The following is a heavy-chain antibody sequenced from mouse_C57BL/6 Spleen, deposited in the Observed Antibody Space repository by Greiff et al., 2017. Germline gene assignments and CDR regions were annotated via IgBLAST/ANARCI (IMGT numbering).Heavy chain of an antibody. CDR2: ISYDGSN. V-gene: IGHV3-6*01. J-gene: IGHJ3*01. CDR3: ARASDYSKGAAWFAY. D-gene: IGHD2-5*01. CDR1: GYSITSGYY. Sequence: EVKLVASGPGLVKPSQSLSLTCSVTGYSITSGYYWNWIRQFPGNKLEWMGYISYDGSNNYNPSLKNRISITRDTSKNQFFLKLNSVTTEDTATYYCARASDYSKGAAWFAYWGQGTLVTVSA.